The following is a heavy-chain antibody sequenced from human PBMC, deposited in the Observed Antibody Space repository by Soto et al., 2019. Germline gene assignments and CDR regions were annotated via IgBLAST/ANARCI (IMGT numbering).Heavy chain of an antibody. V-gene: IGHV3-21*01. J-gene: IGHJ5*02. Sequence: GGSLRLSCAASGFTFSSYSMNWVRQAPGKGLEWVSSISSSSSYIYYADSVKGRFTISRDNAKNSLYLQMNSLRAEDTAVYYCARDRGGELLWFGESLNWFDPWGQGTLVTVSS. CDR1: GFTFSSYS. D-gene: IGHD3-10*01. CDR3: ARDRGGELLWFGESLNWFDP. CDR2: ISSSSSYI.